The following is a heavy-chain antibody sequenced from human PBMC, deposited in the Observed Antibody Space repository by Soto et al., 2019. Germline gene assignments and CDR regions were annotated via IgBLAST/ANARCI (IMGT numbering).Heavy chain of an antibody. Sequence: QVQLQESGPGLVKPSETLSLTCTVSGGSISSYYWSWIRQPPGKGLEWIGCIYYSGSTNYNPSLRSRVTISVDTSKNQFSLELNSVTAADTAVYYCARILGSYSAGFDYWGQGTLVTVSS. D-gene: IGHD1-26*01. CDR3: ARILGSYSAGFDY. J-gene: IGHJ4*02. CDR1: GGSISSYY. CDR2: IYYSGST. V-gene: IGHV4-59*01.